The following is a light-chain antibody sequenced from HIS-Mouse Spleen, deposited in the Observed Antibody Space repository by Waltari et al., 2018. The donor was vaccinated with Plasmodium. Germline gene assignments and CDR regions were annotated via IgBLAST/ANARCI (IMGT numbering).Light chain of an antibody. CDR3: QSADSSGTPNWV. CDR1: ALPKQY. V-gene: IGLV3-25*03. J-gene: IGLJ3*02. Sequence: SYELTQPPSVSVSQGQTARITCSGAALPKQYAYWYQQKPGQAPVLVIYKDSERPSGIPERFSGSSSGTTVTLTISGVQAEDEADYYCQSADSSGTPNWVFGGGTKLTVL. CDR2: KDS.